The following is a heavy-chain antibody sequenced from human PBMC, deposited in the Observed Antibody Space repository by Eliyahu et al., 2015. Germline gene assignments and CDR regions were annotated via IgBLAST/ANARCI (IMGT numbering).Heavy chain of an antibody. V-gene: IGHV3-48*03. D-gene: IGHD3-3*01. CDR3: ARDANLRAFWSGYYTGGDGMDV. Sequence: EVQLVESGGGLVQPGGSLRLSCAASGFTFSSYEMNWXRQAPGKGLEWVSYIGSSGSTIFYADSVKGRFTISRDSAKNSLYLQMNSLRAEDTAVYYCARDANLRAFWSGYYTGGDGMDVWGQGTTVTVSS. CDR2: IGSSGSTI. J-gene: IGHJ6*02. CDR1: GFTFSSYE.